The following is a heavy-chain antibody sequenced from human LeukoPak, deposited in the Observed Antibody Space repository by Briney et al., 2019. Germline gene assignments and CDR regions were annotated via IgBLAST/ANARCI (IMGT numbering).Heavy chain of an antibody. J-gene: IGHJ4*02. D-gene: IGHD2-15*01. CDR2: IYYSGST. Sequence: PSETLSLTCAVYGGSFSGYYWSWIRQHPGKGLEWIGYIYYSGSTYYNPSLKSRVTISVDTSKNQFSLKLSSVTAADTAVYYCARSRDWCSGGSCLIDYWGQGTLVTVSS. V-gene: IGHV4-31*11. CDR1: GGSFSGYY. CDR3: ARSRDWCSGGSCLIDY.